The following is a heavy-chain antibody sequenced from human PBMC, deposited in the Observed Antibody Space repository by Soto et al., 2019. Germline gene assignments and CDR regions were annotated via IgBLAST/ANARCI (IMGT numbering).Heavy chain of an antibody. Sequence: GGSLRLSCAASGFTFSSYAMHWVRQAPGKGLEYVSAISSNGGSTYYANSVKGRFTISRDNSKNTLYLQMGSLRAEDMAVYYCVRARAPLVLMVYASEFDYWGQGTLVTVSS. CDR1: GFTFSSYA. CDR2: ISSNGGST. V-gene: IGHV3-64*01. D-gene: IGHD2-8*01. J-gene: IGHJ4*02. CDR3: VRARAPLVLMVYASEFDY.